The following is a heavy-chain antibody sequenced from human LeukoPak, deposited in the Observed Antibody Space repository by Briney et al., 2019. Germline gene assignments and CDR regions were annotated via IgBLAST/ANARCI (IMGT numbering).Heavy chain of an antibody. Sequence: GGSLRLSCAASGFTFSDYYMSWIRQAPGKGLEWVSYISSSGSTIYYADSVKGRFTISRDNAKNSLYLQMNSLGAEDTAVYYCASSRPSYGRIVGATFDYWGQGTLVTVSS. CDR1: GFTFSDYY. CDR3: ASSRPSYGRIVGATFDY. D-gene: IGHD1-26*01. V-gene: IGHV3-11*01. J-gene: IGHJ4*02. CDR2: ISSSGSTI.